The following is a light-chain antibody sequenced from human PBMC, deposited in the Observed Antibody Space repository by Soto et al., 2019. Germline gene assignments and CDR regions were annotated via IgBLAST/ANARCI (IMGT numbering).Light chain of an antibody. CDR2: AAS. CDR1: QSISGY. J-gene: IGKJ5*01. CDR3: QQSYSYPIT. V-gene: IGKV1-39*01. Sequence: HMTESPSSRSASVGETVTIAFRASQSISGYLNWYQKKSGQAPRLLMYAASSLQSGVPSGFSGSGSGTDFTLTISCLQSEDFATYYCQQSYSYPITFGQGTRLEI.